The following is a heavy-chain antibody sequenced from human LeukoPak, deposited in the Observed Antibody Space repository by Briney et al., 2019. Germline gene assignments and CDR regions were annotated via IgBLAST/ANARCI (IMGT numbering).Heavy chain of an antibody. V-gene: IGHV3-74*01. D-gene: IGHD2/OR15-2a*01. CDR1: GFTFSRYC. Sequence: HTGGSLRLSCAASGFTFSRYCMHWVRQAPGKGLVGVSCIKSDGSSTSIAGSAKGRFTISRDNAKNTVYLQMNSLRAEDTAVYSCVRDNRRYNFDYWGQGTLVTVSS. CDR2: IKSDGSST. CDR3: VRDNRRYNFDY. J-gene: IGHJ4*02.